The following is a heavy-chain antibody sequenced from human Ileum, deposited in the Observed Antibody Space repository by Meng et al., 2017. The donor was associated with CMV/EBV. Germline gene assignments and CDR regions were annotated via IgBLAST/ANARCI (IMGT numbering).Heavy chain of an antibody. CDR1: GYSFTGYY. CDR3: WGGDY. D-gene: IGHD3-16*01. J-gene: IGHJ4*02. CDR2: INPNSGGT. Sequence: ASVKVSCKPSGYSFTGYYIHWVRQAPGQGLEWVGWINPNSGGTVYAPRFQGRVTMTKDTSIKTAYMELSSLVSDDTAVYYCWGGDYWGQGTLVTVSS. V-gene: IGHV1-2*02.